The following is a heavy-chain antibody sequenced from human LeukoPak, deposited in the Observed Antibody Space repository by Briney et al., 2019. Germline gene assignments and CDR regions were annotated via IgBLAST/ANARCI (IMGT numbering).Heavy chain of an antibody. V-gene: IGHV3-21*01. CDR3: ARGHFDSSGQSDF. CDR2: ISTSSNYI. CDR1: GFTFSTYS. D-gene: IGHD3-22*01. Sequence: PGGSLRLSCAASGFTFSTYSMNWVRQAPGKGLEWVSSISTSSNYIYYADSVKGRFTISRDNAKNSLYLQMNSLRAEDTAVYYCARGHFDSSGQSDFWGQGTLVTVSS. J-gene: IGHJ4*02.